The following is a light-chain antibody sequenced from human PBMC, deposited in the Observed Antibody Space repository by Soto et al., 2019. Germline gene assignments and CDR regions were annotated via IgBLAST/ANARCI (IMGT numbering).Light chain of an antibody. CDR3: QQYNDRWT. V-gene: IGKV1-5*03. CDR1: QSISRW. CDR2: KAS. J-gene: IGKJ1*01. Sequence: DIQMTQSPSTLSASVGDRVTITCRASQSISRWLAWYQQKPGKAPNLLIYKASTLQSGVPSRFSGGGSGTEFTLTISSLQPDDCGTCYCQQYNDRWTFGQGTKVDIK.